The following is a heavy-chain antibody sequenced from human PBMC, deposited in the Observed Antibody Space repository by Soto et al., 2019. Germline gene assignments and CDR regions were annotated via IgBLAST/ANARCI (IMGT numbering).Heavy chain of an antibody. CDR3: ARVQQQLVPQFDP. D-gene: IGHD6-13*01. J-gene: IGHJ5*02. V-gene: IGHV1-2*02. CDR2: INPNSGGT. Sequence: ASVKVSCKASGYTFTGYYMHWVRQAPGQGLEWMGWINPNSGGTNYAQKFQGRVTMTRDTSISTAYMELSRLRSDDTAVYYCARVQQQLVPQFDPWGQGTLVTVSS. CDR1: GYTFTGYY.